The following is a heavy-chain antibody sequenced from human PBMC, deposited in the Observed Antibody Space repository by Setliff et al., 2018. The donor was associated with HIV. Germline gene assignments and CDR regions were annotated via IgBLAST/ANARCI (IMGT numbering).Heavy chain of an antibody. CDR1: GGPFSSYA. Sequence: SVKVSCKASGGPFSSYAISWVRQAPGQGLEWMGGIIPIFGTANYAQKFQGRVTITTDESTSTAYMELSSLRSEDTAVYYCARATEGYDQDDLNPYGMDVWGQGTTVTVS. CDR3: ARATEGYDQDDLNPYGMDV. V-gene: IGHV1-69*05. D-gene: IGHD5-12*01. J-gene: IGHJ6*02. CDR2: IIPIFGTA.